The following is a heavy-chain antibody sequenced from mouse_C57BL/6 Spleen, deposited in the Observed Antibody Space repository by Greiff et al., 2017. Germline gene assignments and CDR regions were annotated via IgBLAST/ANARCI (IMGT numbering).Heavy chain of an antibody. CDR3: ARRGSSYGYFDV. J-gene: IGHJ1*03. D-gene: IGHD1-1*01. V-gene: IGHV5-4*03. CDR1: GFTFSSYA. Sequence: VQLKESGGGLVKPGGSLKLSCAASGFTFSSYAMSWVRQTPEKRLEWVATISDGGSYTYYPDNVKGRFTISRDNAKNNLYLQMSHLKSEDTAMYYCARRGSSYGYFDVWGTGTTVTVSA. CDR2: ISDGGSYT.